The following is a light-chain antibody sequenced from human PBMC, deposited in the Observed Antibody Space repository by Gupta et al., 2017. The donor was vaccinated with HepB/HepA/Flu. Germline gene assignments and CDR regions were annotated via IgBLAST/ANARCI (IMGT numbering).Light chain of an antibody. J-gene: IGLJ3*02. V-gene: IGLV3-19*01. CDR2: AKD. CDR3: PSRDSNGNQWV. Sequence: SSELTQDPAVPGALGKTVKITCRGAIIMPYSATWYRRKPGQTPVLLLYAKDKRPSGIPDRFSASTSGATVSFTISGAQAEDEADYYCPSRDSNGNQWVFGGGTKLTVL. CDR1: IIMPYS.